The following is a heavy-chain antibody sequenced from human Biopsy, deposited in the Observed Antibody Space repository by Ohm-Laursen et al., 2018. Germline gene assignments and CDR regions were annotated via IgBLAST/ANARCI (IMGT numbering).Heavy chain of an antibody. CDR3: ARAGPYYSDF. CDR1: GFPFSDYY. Sequence: SLRLSCTASGFPFSDYYMRWIRQAPGKGLECVSSIGSDARSTLYADSVQGRFTISRDNSKNTLYLQIDNLRAEDTALYYCARAGPYYSDFWGQGTLVTVSS. J-gene: IGHJ4*02. CDR2: IGSDARST. V-gene: IGHV3-11*01.